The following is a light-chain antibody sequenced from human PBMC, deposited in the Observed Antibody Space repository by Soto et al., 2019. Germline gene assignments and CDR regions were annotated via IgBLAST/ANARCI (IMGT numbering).Light chain of an antibody. CDR2: GPS. CDR1: QSVWSSL. CDR3: QRYGSPWT. J-gene: IGKJ1*01. Sequence: ETVLTQSPGTLSLSPGERATLSCRASQSVWSSLLAWYQHKPGQAPRLLIYGPSSRATGIPDRFSGSGSGTDFTLTISRLEPEDFAVYYCQRYGSPWTFGPGTKVEIK. V-gene: IGKV3-20*01.